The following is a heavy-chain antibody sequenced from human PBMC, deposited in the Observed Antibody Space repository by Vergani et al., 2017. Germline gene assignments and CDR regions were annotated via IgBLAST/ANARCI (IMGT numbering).Heavy chain of an antibody. Sequence: QVQLAQSGAEVKKPGASVKVSCKAAGYTFTSYDINWVRQATGQGLEWMGWMNPNSGNTGYAQKFQGRVAMTRKTSISTAYMELSSLRSDDTAVYYCVTGRGIYWCQGTLVTVSS. V-gene: IGHV1-8*01. CDR1: GYTFTSYD. CDR2: MNPNSGNT. D-gene: IGHD6-13*01. CDR3: VTGRGIY. J-gene: IGHJ4*02.